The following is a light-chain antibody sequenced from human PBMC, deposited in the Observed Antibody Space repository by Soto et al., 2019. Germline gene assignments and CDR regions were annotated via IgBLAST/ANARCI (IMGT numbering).Light chain of an antibody. CDR1: QSSSSW. CDR3: QQYNSYSLT. CDR2: DAS. J-gene: IGKJ4*01. V-gene: IGKV1-5*01. Sequence: DIQMTQSPSTLSASVGDRVTITCRASQSSSSWLAWYQQKPGKAPKLLIYDASSLESGVPSRFSGSGSGTEFTLSICSLQPDDFATYYCQQYNSYSLTFGGGTKVEIK.